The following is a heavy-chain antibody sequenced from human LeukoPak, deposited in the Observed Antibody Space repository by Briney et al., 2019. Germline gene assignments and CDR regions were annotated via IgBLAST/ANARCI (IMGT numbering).Heavy chain of an antibody. CDR2: ISGSGGST. V-gene: IGHV3-23*01. CDR1: GFTFSSYA. J-gene: IGHJ3*02. CDR3: AKVSNCDILTGYLTAFDI. Sequence: PGGSLRLSCAASGFTFSSYAMSWVRQAPGKGLEWVSAISGSGGSTYYADSVKGRFTISRDNSKNTLYLQMNSLRAEDTAVYYSAKVSNCDILTGYLTAFDIWGQGTMVTVSS. D-gene: IGHD3-9*01.